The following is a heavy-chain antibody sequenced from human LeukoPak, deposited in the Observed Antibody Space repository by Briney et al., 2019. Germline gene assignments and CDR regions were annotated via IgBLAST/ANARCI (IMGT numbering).Heavy chain of an antibody. Sequence: GASVKVSCKASGYTFTGYYMHWVRQAPGQGLEWMGIINPSGGSTSYAQKFQGRVTITADKSTSTAYMELSSLRSEDTAVYYCARDHFKELVDTAMVDYYYYYMVVWGKGTTVTVSS. V-gene: IGHV1-46*01. J-gene: IGHJ6*03. D-gene: IGHD5-18*01. CDR2: INPSGGST. CDR3: ARDHFKELVDTAMVDYYYYYMVV. CDR1: GYTFTGYY.